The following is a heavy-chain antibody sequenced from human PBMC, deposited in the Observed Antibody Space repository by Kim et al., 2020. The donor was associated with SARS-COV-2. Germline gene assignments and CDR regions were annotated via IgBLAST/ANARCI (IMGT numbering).Heavy chain of an antibody. CDR2: INHSGST. V-gene: IGHV4-34*01. J-gene: IGHJ6*02. D-gene: IGHD6-19*01. CDR3: ARRISGWWTRRYYYYGMDV. Sequence: SETLSLTCAVYGGSFSGYYWSWIRQPPGKGLEWIGEINHSGSTDYNPSLKSRVTISVDTSKNQFSLKLSSVTAADTAVYYCARRISGWWTRRYYYYGMDVWGQGTTVTVSS. CDR1: GGSFSGYY.